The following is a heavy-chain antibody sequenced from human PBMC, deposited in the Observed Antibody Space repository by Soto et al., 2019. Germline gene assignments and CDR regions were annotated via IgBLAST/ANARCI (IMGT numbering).Heavy chain of an antibody. Sequence: EVQLLESGGGLVQPGGSLRLSCAASGFTFSSYAMSWVRQAPGKGLEWVSAISGSGGSTYYADSVKGRFTISRDNSKNTLYLQMNSLRAEDKAVYYCAKRRNYYDSSGYYYGSYWYFDLWGRGTLVTVSS. CDR2: ISGSGGST. V-gene: IGHV3-23*01. J-gene: IGHJ2*01. D-gene: IGHD3-22*01. CDR1: GFTFSSYA. CDR3: AKRRNYYDSSGYYYGSYWYFDL.